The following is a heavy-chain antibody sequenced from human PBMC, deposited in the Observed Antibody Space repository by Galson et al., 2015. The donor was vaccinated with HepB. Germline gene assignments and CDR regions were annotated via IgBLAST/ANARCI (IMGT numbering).Heavy chain of an antibody. CDR2: IYPGDSDT. D-gene: IGHD2-2*01. Sequence: QSGAEVKKPGESLKISCKGSGYSFTSYWIGWVRQMPGKGLEWMGIIYPGDSDTRYSPSFQGQVTISADKSISTAYLQWSSLKASDTAMYYCARRRRFRVPAAASYCYYGMDVWGQGTTVTVSS. J-gene: IGHJ6*02. CDR3: ARRRRFRVPAAASYCYYGMDV. V-gene: IGHV5-51*01. CDR1: GYSFTSYW.